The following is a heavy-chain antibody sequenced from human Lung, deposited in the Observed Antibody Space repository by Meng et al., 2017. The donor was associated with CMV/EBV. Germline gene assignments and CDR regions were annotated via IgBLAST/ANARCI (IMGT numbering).Heavy chain of an antibody. CDR2: ITPFNGNT. J-gene: IGHJ6*02. D-gene: IGHD3-10*01. CDR1: GYTFTYRY. V-gene: IGHV1-45*02. Sequence: SVKVSCKASGYTFTYRYLHWVRQAPGQALEWMGWITPFNGNTNYAQKFQDRVTITRDRSMSTAYMELSRLRSDDTAVYYCARGPFYYYGMDVWGQGTTVTVSS. CDR3: ARGPFYYYGMDV.